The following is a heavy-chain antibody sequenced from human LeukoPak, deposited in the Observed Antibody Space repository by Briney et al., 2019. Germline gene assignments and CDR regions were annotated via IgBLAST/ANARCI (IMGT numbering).Heavy chain of an antibody. CDR3: ANEVGSIVGAN. V-gene: IGHV3-23*01. Sequence: GGSLRLSCAASGFTFSSYAMSWVRQAPGRGVEWVSAISGRGGSTYYADSVKGRFTISRDNSKNTLYVQMNSLRAEDTAVYYCANEVGSIVGANWGQGTLVTVSS. CDR1: GFTFSSYA. D-gene: IGHD1-26*01. J-gene: IGHJ1*01. CDR2: ISGRGGST.